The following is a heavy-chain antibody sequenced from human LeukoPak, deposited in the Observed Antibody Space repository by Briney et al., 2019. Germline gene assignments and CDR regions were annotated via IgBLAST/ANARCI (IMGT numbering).Heavy chain of an antibody. Sequence: GASVKVSCKASGYTFTSYYMHWVRQAPGQGLEWMGIINPSGGSTSYAQKFQGRVTMTRDTSTSTVYMELSSLRSEDTAVYYCAKDHHPRDDERGRPTDNWGQGTLVTVSS. CDR2: INPSGGST. CDR1: GYTFTSYY. J-gene: IGHJ4*02. D-gene: IGHD1-1*01. V-gene: IGHV1-46*01. CDR3: AKDHHPRDDERGRPTDN.